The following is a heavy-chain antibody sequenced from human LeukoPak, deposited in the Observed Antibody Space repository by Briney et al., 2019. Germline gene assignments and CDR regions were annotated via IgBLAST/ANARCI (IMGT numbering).Heavy chain of an antibody. J-gene: IGHJ4*02. D-gene: IGHD3/OR15-3a*01. Sequence: GGSLRLSCAASGFTFTSYWMGWVRQAPGKGLEWVANIEEYGSETYYVHSVKGRFTISRDNTRTSLYLQMNSLRAEDTSVYYCARPSFRTGSYFDHSGQGTLVTVSS. CDR1: GFTFTSYW. CDR3: ARPSFRTGSYFDH. CDR2: IEEYGSET. V-gene: IGHV3-7*01.